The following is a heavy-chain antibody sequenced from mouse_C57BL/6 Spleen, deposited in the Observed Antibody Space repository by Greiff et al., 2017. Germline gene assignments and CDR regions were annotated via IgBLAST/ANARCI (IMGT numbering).Heavy chain of an antibody. CDR3: TREGGLRRGFAY. D-gene: IGHD2-12*01. J-gene: IGHJ3*01. CDR1: GFTFSSYA. V-gene: IGHV5-9-1*02. CDR2: ISSGGDYI. Sequence: EVQVVESGEGLVKPGWSLKLSCAASGFTFSSYAMSWVRQTPEKRLEWVAYISSGGDYIYYADTVKGRFTISRDNARNTLYLQMSSLKSEDTAMYYCTREGGLRRGFAYWGQGTLVTVSA.